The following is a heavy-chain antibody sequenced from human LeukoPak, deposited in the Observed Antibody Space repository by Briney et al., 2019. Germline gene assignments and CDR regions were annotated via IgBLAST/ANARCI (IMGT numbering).Heavy chain of an antibody. CDR2: ISFDGSNQ. CDR1: GFTFSSFG. D-gene: IGHD3-10*01. J-gene: IGHJ4*02. V-gene: IGHV3-30*03. CDR3: ARVYSANGYGSGYYDY. Sequence: PGGSLRLSCAASGFTFSSFGMHWVRQAPGQGLEWVAVISFDGSNQYYADSVKGRFTIYRDNFKNTVYLQMNSLRAEETAVYYCARVYSANGYGSGYYDYWGQGTLVTVSS.